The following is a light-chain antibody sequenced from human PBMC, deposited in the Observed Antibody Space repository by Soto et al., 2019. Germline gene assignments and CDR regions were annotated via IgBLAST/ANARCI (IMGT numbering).Light chain of an antibody. CDR2: GAS. Sequence: EIVLTQSPGTLSLSPGERATLSCRASQSVSSNFLAWYQQKPGQAPRLLIYGASNRATGIPDRFSGSGSGTDFTLTISRLEPEDVAVYYCQQYGSSPRTFGQGTKVDI. CDR3: QQYGSSPRT. CDR1: QSVSSNF. J-gene: IGKJ1*01. V-gene: IGKV3-20*01.